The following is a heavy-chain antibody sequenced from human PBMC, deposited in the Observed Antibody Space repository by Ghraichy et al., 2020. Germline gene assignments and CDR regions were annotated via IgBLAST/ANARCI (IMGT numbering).Heavy chain of an antibody. CDR3: ARVSRSSRYYFDY. D-gene: IGHD6-13*01. CDR2: IGVTGSPT. CDR1: GFTFRSYE. V-gene: IGHV3-48*03. Sequence: LSLTCAASGFTFRSYEMNWVRRAPGKGLEWVSYIGVTGSPTYYADSVKGRFTVSRDNAKNSLYLQMDSLRAEDTAVYYCARVSRSSRYYFDYWGQGTVVPVSS. J-gene: IGHJ4*02.